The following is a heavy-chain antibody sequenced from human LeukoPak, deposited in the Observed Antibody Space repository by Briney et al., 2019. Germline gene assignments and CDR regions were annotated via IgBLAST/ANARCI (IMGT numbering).Heavy chain of an antibody. V-gene: IGHV3-21*06. CDR2: ISGSSRYI. J-gene: IGHJ4*02. CDR3: ARVNSALVVSSEGSWAGSLGFDH. D-gene: IGHD3-22*01. Sequence: PGGSLRLSCAASGIPFSNYTLTWVRQAPGTGLEWVSSISGSSRYIHYSDSVRGRFSISRDNAKNSVYLQMDSLTADDTAVYYCARVNSALVVSSEGSWAGSLGFDHWGQGILVIVSS. CDR1: GIPFSNYT.